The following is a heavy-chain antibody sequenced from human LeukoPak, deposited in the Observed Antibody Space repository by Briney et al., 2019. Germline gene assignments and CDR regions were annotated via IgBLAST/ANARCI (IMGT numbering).Heavy chain of an antibody. D-gene: IGHD5-24*01. V-gene: IGHV3-23*01. CDR3: AKDGARDGYNYPDY. CDR1: GFTFTNYA. J-gene: IGHJ4*02. CDR2: ISGSGDFT. Sequence: GGSLRLSCAASGFTFTNYAMSWVRQAPGKGLEWVSDISGSGDFTYYADSVKGRFTISRDKSENTLYLQMNSLRAEDTAVYYCAKDGARDGYNYPDYWGQGTLVTVSS.